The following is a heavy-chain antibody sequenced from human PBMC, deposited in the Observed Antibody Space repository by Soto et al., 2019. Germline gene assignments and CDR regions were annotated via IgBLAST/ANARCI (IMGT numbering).Heavy chain of an antibody. CDR1: GYTFTSYG. Sequence: ASVKVSCKASGYTFTSYGISWVRQAPGQGHEWMGWINPNSGGTNYAQKFQGWVTMTRDTSISTAYMELSRLRSDDTAVYYCARAPNNYYDSSGYPNWFDPWGQGTLVTVSS. V-gene: IGHV1-2*04. CDR3: ARAPNNYYDSSGYPNWFDP. D-gene: IGHD3-22*01. CDR2: INPNSGGT. J-gene: IGHJ5*02.